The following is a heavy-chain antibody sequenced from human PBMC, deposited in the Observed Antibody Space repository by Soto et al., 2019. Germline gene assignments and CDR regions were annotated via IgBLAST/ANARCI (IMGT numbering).Heavy chain of an antibody. CDR3: AKDGVSSSSLNWFDP. D-gene: IGHD6-6*01. V-gene: IGHV3-23*01. Sequence: EVQLLESGGGLVQPGGSLRLSCAASGFTFSSYAMSWVRQAPGKGLEWVSAISGSGGSTYYADSVQGRFTISRDNSKNTLYLKMNSLRAEDTAVYYCAKDGVSSSSLNWFDPWGQGTLVTVSS. CDR2: ISGSGGST. J-gene: IGHJ5*02. CDR1: GFTFSSYA.